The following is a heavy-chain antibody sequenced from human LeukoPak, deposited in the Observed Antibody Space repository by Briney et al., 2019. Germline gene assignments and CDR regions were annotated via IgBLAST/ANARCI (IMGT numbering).Heavy chain of an antibody. V-gene: IGHV3-21*01. D-gene: IGHD6-13*01. Sequence: GGSQRLSCAASGFTFSSYSMNWVRQAAGKGLASGSSISSSSSYIYYADSMKGRFTISRDNAKNSLYLQMNSLRAEDTAVYYCARDRAAADPSDAFDIWGQGTRVTVSS. CDR1: GFTFSSYS. CDR2: ISSSSSYI. CDR3: ARDRAAADPSDAFDI. J-gene: IGHJ3*02.